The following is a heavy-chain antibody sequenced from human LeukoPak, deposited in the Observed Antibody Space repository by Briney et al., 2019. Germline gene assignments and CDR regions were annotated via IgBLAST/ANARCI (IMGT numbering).Heavy chain of an antibody. CDR3: ANDYSSGYYCDY. CDR2: ILYDGSNK. Sequence: PGGSLRLSCAPSGFTFSNFAMHWVRQAPGKGLEWVAFILYDGSNKYYADSVKGRFTISRDNSKNTLYLQMNSLRAEDTAVYYCANDYSSGYYCDYWGQGTLVTVSS. CDR1: GFTFSNFA. D-gene: IGHD3-22*01. J-gene: IGHJ4*02. V-gene: IGHV3-30*02.